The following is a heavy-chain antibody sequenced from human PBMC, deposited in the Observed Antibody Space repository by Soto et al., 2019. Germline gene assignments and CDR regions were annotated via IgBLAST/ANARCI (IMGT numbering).Heavy chain of an antibody. CDR1: GYTFTSHD. D-gene: IGHD3-16*01. J-gene: IGHJ5*02. CDR2: MNPNSGHT. V-gene: IGHV1-8*01. CDR3: ASDMSTP. Sequence: QVQLVQSGAEVKKPGASVKVSCKASGYTFTSHDINWMRQTTGQGLEWMGWMNPNSGHTNSAQKFQGRVTKTRDTSINTAYMELTNLRSEDTAIYYCASDMSTPWGQGTLVTVSS.